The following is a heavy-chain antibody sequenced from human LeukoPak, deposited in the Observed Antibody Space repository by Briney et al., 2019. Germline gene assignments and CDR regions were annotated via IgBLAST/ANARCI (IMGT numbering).Heavy chain of an antibody. Sequence: GASVKVSCKASGYTFTGYYMHWVRQAPGQGLEWMGWISAYNGNTNYAQKLQGRVTMTTDTSTSTAYMELRSLRSDDTAVYYCARGQLGTVDYWGQGTLVTVSS. CDR1: GYTFTGYY. CDR2: ISAYNGNT. V-gene: IGHV1-18*04. J-gene: IGHJ4*02. D-gene: IGHD6-13*01. CDR3: ARGQLGTVDY.